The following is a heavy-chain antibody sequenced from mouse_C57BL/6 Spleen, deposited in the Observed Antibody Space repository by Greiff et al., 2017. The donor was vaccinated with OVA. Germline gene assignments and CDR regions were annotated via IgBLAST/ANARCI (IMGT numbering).Heavy chain of an antibody. CDR2: ISDGGSYT. CDR1: GFTFSSYA. Sequence: EVHLVESGGGLVKPGGSLKLSCAASGFTFSSYAMSWVRHTPEKRLEWVATISDGGSYTSYPDNVKGRFTISRDNAKNNLYLQMSHLKSEDTAMYYCARERNYYGSSYYFDYWGQGTTLTVSS. J-gene: IGHJ2*01. CDR3: ARERNYYGSSYYFDY. V-gene: IGHV5-4*01. D-gene: IGHD1-1*01.